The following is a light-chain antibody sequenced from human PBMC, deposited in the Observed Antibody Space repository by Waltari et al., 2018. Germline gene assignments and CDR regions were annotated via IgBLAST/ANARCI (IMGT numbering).Light chain of an antibody. CDR3: LQHNSYPYS. CDR1: QGISSS. CDR2: AAS. J-gene: IGKJ2*03. V-gene: IGKV1-17*01. Sequence: DIQMTQSPSSLSPSVGDTVTITCRASQGISSSLNWFQQKPGKAPKLLIYAASSLESGVPSRFRGSGSGTEFTLTISSLQPEDFAAYYCLQHNSYPYSFGQGTKVEIK.